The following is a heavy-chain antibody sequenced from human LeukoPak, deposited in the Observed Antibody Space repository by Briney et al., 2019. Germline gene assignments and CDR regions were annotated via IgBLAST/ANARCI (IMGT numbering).Heavy chain of an antibody. Sequence: PGGSLRLSCAASGFSFSSYAMTWARQAPVKGLEWVSAISGDGTRTYYADSVKGRFTISRDNAKNSLYLQMNSLKAEDTAVYYCARGAQWPYWGQGTLVTVSS. D-gene: IGHD6-19*01. V-gene: IGHV3-23*01. CDR2: ISGDGTRT. CDR3: ARGAQWPY. CDR1: GFSFSSYA. J-gene: IGHJ4*02.